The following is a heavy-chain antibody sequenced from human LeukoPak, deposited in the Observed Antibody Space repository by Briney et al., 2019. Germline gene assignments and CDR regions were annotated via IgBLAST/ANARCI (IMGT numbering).Heavy chain of an antibody. Sequence: SSETLSLTCTVSGYSISSGYYWGWIRQPPGKGLEWIGSIYHSGSTYYNPSLKSRVTISVDTSKNQFSLKLSSVTAADTAVYYCAKDRGGGYHYMDVWGKGTTVTISS. CDR2: IYHSGST. J-gene: IGHJ6*03. CDR3: AKDRGGGYHYMDV. CDR1: GYSISSGYY. V-gene: IGHV4-38-2*02. D-gene: IGHD3-10*01.